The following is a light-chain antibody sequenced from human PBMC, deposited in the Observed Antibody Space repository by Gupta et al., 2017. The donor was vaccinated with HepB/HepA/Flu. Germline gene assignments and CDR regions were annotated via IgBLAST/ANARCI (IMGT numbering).Light chain of an antibody. CDR1: SSDVGGYNY. CDR2: DVS. CDR3: SSYTSSSTPYV. Sequence: QSALTQPASVSGSPGQWITISCTGTSSDVGGYNYVSWYQQHPGKAPKLLIYDVSNRPSGVSTRFSGSKSGNTASLTISGLQAEDEADYYCSSYTSSSTPYVFGTGTKVTVL. V-gene: IGLV2-14*01. J-gene: IGLJ1*01.